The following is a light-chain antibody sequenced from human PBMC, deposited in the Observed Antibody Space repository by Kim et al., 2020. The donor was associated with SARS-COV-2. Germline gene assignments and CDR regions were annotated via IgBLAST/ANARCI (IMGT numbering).Light chain of an antibody. V-gene: IGLV3-19*01. Sequence: SSELTQDPAVSVALGQTVRITCQGDSLRSYYASWYQQKPGQAPVLVIYGKNNRPSGIPDRFSGSSSGNTASLTITGAQAEDEADYYCNSRDSSGNHHWVF. CDR3: NSRDSSGNHHWV. CDR1: SLRSYY. J-gene: IGLJ3*02. CDR2: GKN.